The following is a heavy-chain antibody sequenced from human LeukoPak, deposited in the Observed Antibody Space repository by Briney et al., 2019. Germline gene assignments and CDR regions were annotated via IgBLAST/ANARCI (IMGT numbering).Heavy chain of an antibody. CDR2: IIPIFGTA. D-gene: IGHD4-23*01. V-gene: IGHV1-69*13. CDR1: GGTFSSYA. CDR3: AKEIRWQNWFDP. Sequence: ASVKVSCKASGGTFSSYAISWVRQAPGQGLEWMGGIIPIFGTANYAQKFQGRVTITADESTSTAYMELSSLRSEDTAVYYCAKEIRWQNWFDPWGQGTLVTVSS. J-gene: IGHJ5*02.